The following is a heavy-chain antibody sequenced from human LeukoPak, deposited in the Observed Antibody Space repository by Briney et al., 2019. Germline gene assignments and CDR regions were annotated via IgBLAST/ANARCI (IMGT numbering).Heavy chain of an antibody. Sequence: SETLSLTCTVSGGVISSFYWSWIGQPPGQELEWIGYIYYSGSPNYNPSLKSRVTISVDTSKNQFTPKLSSVTAADTAVYYCARGGTTNGAFDIWGQGTMVTASS. CDR3: ARGGTTNGAFDI. CDR1: GGVISSFY. J-gene: IGHJ3*02. V-gene: IGHV4-59*01. CDR2: IYYSGSP. D-gene: IGHD1-26*01.